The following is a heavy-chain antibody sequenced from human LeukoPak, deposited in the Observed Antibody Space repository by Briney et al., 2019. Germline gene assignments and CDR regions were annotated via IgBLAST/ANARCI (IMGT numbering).Heavy chain of an antibody. CDR3: ARTQYYYDSSGETGD. CDR2: IYYSGST. V-gene: IGHV4-31*02. Sequence: SWIRQHPGKGLEWIGYIYYSGSTYYNPSLKSRVTISVDTSKNQFSLKLSSVTAADTAVYYCARTQYYYDSSGETGDWGQGTLVTVSS. D-gene: IGHD3-22*01. J-gene: IGHJ4*02.